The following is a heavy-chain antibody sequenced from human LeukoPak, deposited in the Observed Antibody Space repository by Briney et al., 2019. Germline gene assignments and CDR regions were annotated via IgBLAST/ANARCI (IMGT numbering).Heavy chain of an antibody. CDR1: GXSISSYY. Sequence: SETLSLTCTVSGXSISSYYWSWIRQPPGKGLEWIGYIYYSGSTNYNSSLKSRVTISVDTSKNQFSLKLSSVTAADTAVYYCARVGTYGSGSYLSWLDYWGQGTLVTVSS. CDR2: IYYSGST. CDR3: ARVGTYGSGSYLSWLDY. J-gene: IGHJ4*02. D-gene: IGHD3-10*01. V-gene: IGHV4-59*01.